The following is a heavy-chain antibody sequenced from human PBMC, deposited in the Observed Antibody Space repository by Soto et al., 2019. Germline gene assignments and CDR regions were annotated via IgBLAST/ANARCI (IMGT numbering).Heavy chain of an antibody. CDR3: ARDHSSGWYPGRFDY. CDR1: GFTFSSYA. CDR2: ISYDGSNK. D-gene: IGHD6-19*01. V-gene: IGHV3-30-3*01. J-gene: IGHJ4*02. Sequence: LRLSCAASGFTFSSYAMHWVRQAPGKGLEWVAVISYDGSNKYYADSVKGRFTISRDNSKNTLYLQMNSLRAEDTAVYYCARDHSSGWYPGRFDYWGQGTLVTVS.